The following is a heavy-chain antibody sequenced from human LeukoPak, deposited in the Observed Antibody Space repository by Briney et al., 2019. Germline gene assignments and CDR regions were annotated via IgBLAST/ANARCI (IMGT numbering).Heavy chain of an antibody. CDR1: GGSISSYY. CDR2: INHSGST. Sequence: PSETLSLTCTVSGGSISSYYWSWLRQPPGKGLEWIGEINHSGSTNYNPSLTSRVTISVDTTKNQFSLKLSSVTAADTAVYYCARGGIPISSGWFHYWGQGTLVTVSS. V-gene: IGHV4-34*01. D-gene: IGHD6-19*01. CDR3: ARGGIPISSGWFHY. J-gene: IGHJ4*02.